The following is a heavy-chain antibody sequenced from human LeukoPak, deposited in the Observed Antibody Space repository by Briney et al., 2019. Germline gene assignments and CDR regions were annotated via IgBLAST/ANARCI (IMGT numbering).Heavy chain of an antibody. CDR1: GGSITSYY. CDR2: IYTRGST. CDR3: AGEGHYYDDTGYYYGGEDY. D-gene: IGHD3-22*01. Sequence: SETLSLTCTVSGGSITSYYWSWIRQPAGKGLEWVGRIYTRGSTKYSPSLKSRVTLSVDTSKNQFSLRLSSVTAADTAVYYCAGEGHYYDDTGYYYGGEDYWGQGTLVTVSS. V-gene: IGHV4-4*07. J-gene: IGHJ4*02.